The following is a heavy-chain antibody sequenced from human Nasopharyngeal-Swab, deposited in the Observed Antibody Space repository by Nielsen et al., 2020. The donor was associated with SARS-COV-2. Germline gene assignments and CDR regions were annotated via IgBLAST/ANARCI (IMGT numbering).Heavy chain of an antibody. V-gene: IGHV3-48*04. D-gene: IGHD6-6*01. CDR2: ISSSSSTI. Sequence: VRQMHGKGLEWVSYISSSSSTIYYADSVKGRFTISRDNAKNSLYLQMNSLRAEDTAVYYCARGSSSSSKAHYYYGMDVWGQGTTVTVSS. J-gene: IGHJ6*02. CDR3: ARGSSSSSKAHYYYGMDV.